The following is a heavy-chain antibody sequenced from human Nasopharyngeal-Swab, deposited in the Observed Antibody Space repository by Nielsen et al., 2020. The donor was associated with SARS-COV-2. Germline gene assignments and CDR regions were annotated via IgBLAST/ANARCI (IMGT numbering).Heavy chain of an antibody. Sequence: ASVKAPCKASGYTFTSYGINGVRQATGQGLEWMGWMNPNSGNTGYAQKFQGRVTMTRNTSISTAYMELSSLRSEDTAVYYCARVLGSGSYYIDYWGQGTLVTVSS. J-gene: IGHJ4*02. D-gene: IGHD3-10*01. CDR1: GYTFTSYG. V-gene: IGHV1-8*01. CDR3: ARVLGSGSYYIDY. CDR2: MNPNSGNT.